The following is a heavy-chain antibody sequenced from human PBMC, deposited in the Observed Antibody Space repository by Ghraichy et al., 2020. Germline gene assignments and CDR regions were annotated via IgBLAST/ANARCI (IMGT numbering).Heavy chain of an antibody. J-gene: IGHJ3*02. CDR1: GGSFSGYY. Sequence: SETLSLTCAVYGGSFSGYYWSWIRQPPGKGLEWIGEINHSGSTNYNPSLKSRVTISVDTSKNQFSLKLSSVTAADTAVYYCARAGGSGRLSAFDIWGQGTMVTVSS. CDR2: INHSGST. V-gene: IGHV4-34*01. CDR3: ARAGGSGRLSAFDI. D-gene: IGHD3-10*01.